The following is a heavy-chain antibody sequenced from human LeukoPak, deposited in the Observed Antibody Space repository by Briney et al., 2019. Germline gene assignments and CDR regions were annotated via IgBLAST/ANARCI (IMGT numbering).Heavy chain of an antibody. J-gene: IGHJ6*02. CDR1: GFTFSIYS. Sequence: PGGSLRLSCAPSGFTFSIYSMNWVRQAPGKGREWVSYISSGSRPICYADSVKGRFTISRDNAKNSLYLQMNSLRAEDTAVYYCARIVRDYYYGMDVWGQGTTVTVSS. V-gene: IGHV3-48*04. CDR3: ARIVRDYYYGMDV. D-gene: IGHD3-22*01. CDR2: ISSGSRPI.